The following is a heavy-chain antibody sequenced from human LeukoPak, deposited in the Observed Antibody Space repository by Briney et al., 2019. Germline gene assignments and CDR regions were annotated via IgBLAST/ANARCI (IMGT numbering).Heavy chain of an antibody. CDR3: ARAIPAHSSVWFCDAFDI. J-gene: IGHJ3*02. Sequence: RSSETLSLTCTVSGGPLSSSSYYWGWIRQPPGKGLEWIGSIYYSGSTYYNPSLKSRLTISVDTSKNQFSLRLTSVTAADTAVYFCARAIPAHSSVWFCDAFDIWGQGTMVAVSS. CDR1: GGPLSSSSYY. V-gene: IGHV4-39*07. CDR2: IYYSGST. D-gene: IGHD6-19*01.